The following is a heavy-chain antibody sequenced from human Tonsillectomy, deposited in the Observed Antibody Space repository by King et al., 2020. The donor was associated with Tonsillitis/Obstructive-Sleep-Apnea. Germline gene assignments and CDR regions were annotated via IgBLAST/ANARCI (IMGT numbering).Heavy chain of an antibody. CDR1: AYTFSDYY. D-gene: IGHD3-16*01. V-gene: IGHV1-2*02. CDR2: INPDSAGT. CDR3: ARGLGTGAYWYFDL. Sequence: VQLVESGAEVKKPGASVKVSCKASAYTFSDYYIHWVRQAPGQGLEWMGWINPDSAGTNFARTFQGRVTMTRHTSTSTAYMELSSPRSGDTAVYYCARGLGTGAYWYFDLWGRGTLVTVSS. J-gene: IGHJ2*01.